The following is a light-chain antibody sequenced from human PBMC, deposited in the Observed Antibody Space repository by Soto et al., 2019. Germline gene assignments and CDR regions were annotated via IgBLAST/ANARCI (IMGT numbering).Light chain of an antibody. Sequence: ESVWTQSPGTLSLSPGERATLSCRASQSVSNNYLAWYQQKPGQAPRVVIYGASNRATGVPTRISGSGSGTEFTLTISDLEPEDFAFYYYQQRKSWPITFGTGTKVDIK. V-gene: IGKV3D-20*02. CDR1: QSVSNNY. CDR2: GAS. J-gene: IGKJ3*01. CDR3: QQRKSWPIT.